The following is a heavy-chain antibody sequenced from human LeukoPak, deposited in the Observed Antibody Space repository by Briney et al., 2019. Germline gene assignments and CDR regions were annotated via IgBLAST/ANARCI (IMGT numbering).Heavy chain of an antibody. V-gene: IGHV3-33*08. D-gene: IGHD2-2*01. CDR2: IWYDGSNK. Sequence: GGSLRLSCAASGLTFSNYAMHWVRQAPGKGLEWVAVIWYDGSNKYYADSVKGRFTISRDNSKNTLYLQMNSLRAEDTAVYYCASRSPALDYWGQGTLVTVSS. CDR3: ASRSPALDY. J-gene: IGHJ4*02. CDR1: GLTFSNYA.